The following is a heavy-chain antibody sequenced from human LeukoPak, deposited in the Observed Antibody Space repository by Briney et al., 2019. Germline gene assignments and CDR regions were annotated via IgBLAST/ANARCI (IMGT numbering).Heavy chain of an antibody. Sequence: PPETLSLTCTLSGGSLSSSSYYWGWIRHPPGRGLEWLGSIYYSVSTYDNPSLKSRVTLSVDTDKNQFSLKVSALPATAPPAYSRARTPAGESDAFDIWGQGTMVTVSS. V-gene: IGHV4-39*07. CDR1: GGSLSSSSYY. CDR2: IYYSVST. J-gene: IGHJ3*02. CDR3: ARTPAGESDAFDI. D-gene: IGHD1-26*01.